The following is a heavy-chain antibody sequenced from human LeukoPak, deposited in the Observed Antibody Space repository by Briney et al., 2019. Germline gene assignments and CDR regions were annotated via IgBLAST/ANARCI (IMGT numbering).Heavy chain of an antibody. CDR3: ARSQRRYQLLYWFDP. V-gene: IGHV3-30*03. J-gene: IGHJ5*02. Sequence: GRSLRLSCAASGFTFSSYGMHWVRQAPGKGLEWVAVISYDGSNKYYADSVKGRFTISRDNSKNTLYLQMNSLRAEDTAVYYCARSQRRYQLLYWFDPWGQGTLVTVSS. D-gene: IGHD2-2*01. CDR2: ISYDGSNK. CDR1: GFTFSSYG.